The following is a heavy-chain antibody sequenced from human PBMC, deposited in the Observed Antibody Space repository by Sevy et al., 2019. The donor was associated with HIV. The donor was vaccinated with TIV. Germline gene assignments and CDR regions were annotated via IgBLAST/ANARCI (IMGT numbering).Heavy chain of an antibody. CDR1: GFSFSYYG. J-gene: IGHJ6*02. V-gene: IGHV3-30*18. CDR2: ILHDGINE. Sequence: GGSLRLSCIGSGFSFSYYGIHWVRQAPGKGLDWVALILHDGINEYYADSVKGRFTISRDNSKNTVYLEMNSLRNEDTGTYFCANAYSGSYSHSYLYALDVWGQGTTVTVSS. D-gene: IGHD1-26*01. CDR3: ANAYSGSYSHSYLYALDV.